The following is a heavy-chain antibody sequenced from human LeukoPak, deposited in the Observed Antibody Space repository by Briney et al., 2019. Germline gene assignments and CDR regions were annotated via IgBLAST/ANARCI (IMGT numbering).Heavy chain of an antibody. D-gene: IGHD6-19*01. Sequence: SQTLSLICAISGDSVSSNSAAWNWVSQSPSRGLEWLGRTYYRSKLYNDYAGSVKSRITINPDTSTNQFSLQLNPVSPEDTAMYYCARARQWLVYDAFDIWGQGTMVTVSS. J-gene: IGHJ3*02. CDR1: GDSVSSNSAA. V-gene: IGHV6-1*01. CDR2: TYYRSKLYN. CDR3: ARARQWLVYDAFDI.